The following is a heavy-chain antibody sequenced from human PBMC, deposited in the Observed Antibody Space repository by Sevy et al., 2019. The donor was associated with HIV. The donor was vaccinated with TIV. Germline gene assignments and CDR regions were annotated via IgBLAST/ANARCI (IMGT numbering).Heavy chain of an antibody. V-gene: IGHV1-18*01. CDR3: ARAYCSGGRCYSLAY. J-gene: IGHJ4*02. D-gene: IGHD2-15*01. CDR1: GYTFNTYR. CDR2: VSPHNGDT. Sequence: ASVNVSCKVSGYTFNTYRIHWVRQAPGQGLEWMGWVSPHNGDTNYAQRLQGRVTMFTDSSTSTAYMELRNLRSDDTALYYCARAYCSGGRCYSLAYWGQGTLVTVSS.